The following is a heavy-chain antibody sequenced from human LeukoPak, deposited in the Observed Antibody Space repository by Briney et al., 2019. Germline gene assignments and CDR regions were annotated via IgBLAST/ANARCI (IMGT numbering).Heavy chain of an antibody. V-gene: IGHV1-69*04. Sequence: SVKVSCKASGGTFSSYAISWVRQAPGQGLEWMGRIIPILGIANYAQKFQGRVTITADKSTSTAYMELSSQRSEDTAVYYCARDRREAYCGGDCSGNWFDPWGQGTLVTVSS. J-gene: IGHJ5*02. CDR2: IIPILGIA. CDR3: ARDRREAYCGGDCSGNWFDP. CDR1: GGTFSSYA. D-gene: IGHD2-21*02.